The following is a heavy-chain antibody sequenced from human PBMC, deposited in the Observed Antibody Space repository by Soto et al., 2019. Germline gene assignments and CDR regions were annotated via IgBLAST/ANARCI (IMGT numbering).Heavy chain of an antibody. CDR3: VRDGTKNLRDWFDP. CDR2: IYATGST. Sequence: SEPLSLTCNVSGDSLAGYYWSWIRQPPGKGLEWIGRIYATGSTDYNPSLRSRLTMSVDMSKKQFSLTLRSVTAADTAMYYCVRDGTKNLRDWFDPWGQGILVTVSS. J-gene: IGHJ5*02. CDR1: GDSLAGYY. D-gene: IGHD1-1*01. V-gene: IGHV4-4*07.